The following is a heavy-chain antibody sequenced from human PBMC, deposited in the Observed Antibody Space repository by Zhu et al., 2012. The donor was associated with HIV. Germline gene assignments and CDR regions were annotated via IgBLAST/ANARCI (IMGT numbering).Heavy chain of an antibody. J-gene: IGHJ4*02. CDR2: IYHSETT. Sequence: QVQLQESGPGLVKPSETLSLTCAVSGSSIISTYYWGWIRQPPGKGLEWIGSIYHSETTYYNPSLKSRVTISIDTANNQFSLKLSSVTAADTAVYYCARHSWTATDYFDYWGQGPWSLSPQ. D-gene: IGHD3-3*02. V-gene: IGHV4-38-2*01. CDR1: GSSIISTYY. CDR3: ARHSWTATDYFDY.